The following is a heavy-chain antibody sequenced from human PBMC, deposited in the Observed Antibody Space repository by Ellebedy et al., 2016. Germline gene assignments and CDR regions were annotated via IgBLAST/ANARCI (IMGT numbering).Heavy chain of an antibody. CDR1: GFTFSSYW. Sequence: GESLKISXAASGFTFSSYWMSWVRQASGKGLEWVANIKQDGSEKYYVDSVKGRFTISRDNAKNSLYLQMNSLRAEDTAVYYCASDGYNGHYFDYWGQGTLVTVSS. CDR2: IKQDGSEK. CDR3: ASDGYNGHYFDY. J-gene: IGHJ4*02. V-gene: IGHV3-7*03. D-gene: IGHD5-24*01.